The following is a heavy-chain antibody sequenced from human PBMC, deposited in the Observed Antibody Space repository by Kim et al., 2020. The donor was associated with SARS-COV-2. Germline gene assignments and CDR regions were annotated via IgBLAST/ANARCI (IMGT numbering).Heavy chain of an antibody. CDR2: ISGSGGST. J-gene: IGHJ6*03. V-gene: IGHV3-23*01. Sequence: GGSLRLSCAASGFTFSSYAMSWVRQAPGKGLEWVSAISGSGGSTYYADSVKGRFTISRDNSKNTLYLQMNSLRAEDTAVYYCAKAAGIAAADFYYYYYMDVWGKGTTVTVSS. D-gene: IGHD6-13*01. CDR1: GFTFSSYA. CDR3: AKAAGIAAADFYYYYYMDV.